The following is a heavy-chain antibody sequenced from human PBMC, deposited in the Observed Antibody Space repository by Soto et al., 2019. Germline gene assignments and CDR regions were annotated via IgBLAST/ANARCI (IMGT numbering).Heavy chain of an antibody. D-gene: IGHD5-12*01. J-gene: IGHJ4*02. Sequence: SETLSLTCTVSGGSVSGYYWSWIRQTPGRGLEWMGYVYYTGSTNYNPSLNGRVAMSIDRSRSQFSLDLRSVTAADTAVYFCAEDRRLSGTYYFPYWGQGALVTVFS. CDR1: GGSVSGYY. CDR2: VYYTGST. CDR3: AEDRRLSGTYYFPY. V-gene: IGHV4-59*02.